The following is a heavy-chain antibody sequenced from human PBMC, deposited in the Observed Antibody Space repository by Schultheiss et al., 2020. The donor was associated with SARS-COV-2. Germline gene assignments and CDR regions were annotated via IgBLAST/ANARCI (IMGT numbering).Heavy chain of an antibody. CDR3: AKVPDY. Sequence: GESLKISCAASGFTFSNYGMHWVRQAPGKGLEWVAIIWYDGSDKYYADSVKGRFTISRDNSKNTLYLQMNSLRAEDTAVYYCAKVPDYWGQGTVVTVSS. CDR1: GFTFSNYG. CDR2: IWYDGSDK. J-gene: IGHJ4*02. V-gene: IGHV3-33*06.